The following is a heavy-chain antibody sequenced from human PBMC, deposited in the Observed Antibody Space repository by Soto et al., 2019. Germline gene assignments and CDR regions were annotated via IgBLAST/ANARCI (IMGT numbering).Heavy chain of an antibody. V-gene: IGHV3-48*02. CDR3: ARDHGGSTWFVGVYYFFGMDV. D-gene: IGHD6-13*01. CDR2: ISSSGDAI. Sequence: EVQLVESGGDLVQPGGPLRLSCAASGFIFSDYTMTWVRQAPGRGLEFVSHISSSGDAIFYAESVKGRFTVSRDNAKKSLYLQMNSLRDDDTAVYFCARDHGGSTWFVGVYYFFGMDVWGQGTAVTVSS. CDR1: GFIFSDYT. J-gene: IGHJ6*02.